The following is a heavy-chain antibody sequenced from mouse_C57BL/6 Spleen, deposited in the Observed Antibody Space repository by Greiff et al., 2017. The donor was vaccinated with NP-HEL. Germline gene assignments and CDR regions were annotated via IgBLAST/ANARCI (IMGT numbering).Heavy chain of an antibody. D-gene: IGHD2-1*01. CDR1: GYTFTSYW. CDR2: IDPSDSDT. V-gene: IGHV1-52*01. CDR3: ARSGNYVRYFDV. J-gene: IGHJ1*03. Sequence: VQLQQPGAELVRPGSSVKLSCKASGYTFTSYWMHWVKQRPIQGLEWIGNIDPSDSDTHYNQKFKDKATLTVDKSSSTAYMQLSSLTSEDSAVYYCARSGNYVRYFDVWGTGTTVTVSS.